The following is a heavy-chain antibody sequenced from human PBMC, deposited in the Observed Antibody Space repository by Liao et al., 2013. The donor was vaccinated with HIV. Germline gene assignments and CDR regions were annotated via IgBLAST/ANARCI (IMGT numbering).Heavy chain of an antibody. V-gene: IGHV4-61*05. J-gene: IGHJ2*01. Sequence: QLQLQESGPGLVKPSETLSLTCTVSRDSISSTTYYWAWIRQPPGKGLEWIGYANFGGSNDHNPALRSRISMSADTSNNQFSLKLTSVTAADTAVYYCAREPGNIWYGDFDLWGRGTLVTVAS. CDR2: ANFGGSN. CDR3: AREPGNIWYGDFDL. D-gene: IGHD1-14*01. CDR1: RDSISSTTYY.